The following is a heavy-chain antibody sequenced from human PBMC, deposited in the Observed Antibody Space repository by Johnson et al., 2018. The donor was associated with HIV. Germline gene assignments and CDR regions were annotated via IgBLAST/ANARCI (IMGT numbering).Heavy chain of an antibody. CDR3: ARGSSYYYDSSGYALDI. J-gene: IGHJ3*02. Sequence: VQLVESGGGLIQPGGSLRLSCAASGFTVSSNYMSWVRQAPGKGLEWVSVIYSGGSTYQADSVKGRFTISRDNSKNTLYLQMNSLRAGDTAVYYCARGSSYYYDSSGYALDIWGQGTMVTVSS. D-gene: IGHD3-22*01. V-gene: IGHV3-53*01. CDR1: GFTVSSNY. CDR2: IYSGGST.